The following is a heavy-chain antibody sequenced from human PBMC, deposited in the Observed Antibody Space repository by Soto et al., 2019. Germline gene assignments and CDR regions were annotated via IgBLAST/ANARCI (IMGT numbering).Heavy chain of an antibody. CDR3: ERRYGGNFDY. CDR1: GDSISSDKW. V-gene: IGHV4-4*02. CDR2: IHHSGNS. D-gene: IGHD1-26*01. J-gene: IGHJ4*02. Sequence: SETLSLTCAVSGDSISSDKWWSWVRQPPGKGLEWIGEIHHSGNSNYNPSLKSRVTISVDTSKNQFSLKLSSVTAAETAVYYCERRYGGNFDYWGQGTMVTV.